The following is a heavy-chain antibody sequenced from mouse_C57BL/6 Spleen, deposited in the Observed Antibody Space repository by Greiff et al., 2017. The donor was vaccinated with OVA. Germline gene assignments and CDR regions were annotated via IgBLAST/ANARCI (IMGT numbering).Heavy chain of an antibody. CDR1: GFTFSDYG. Sequence: VQLQQSGGGLVKPGGSLKLSCAASGFTFSDYGMHWVRQAPEKGLEWVAYISSGSSTIYYADTVKGRFTISRDNAKNTLFLQMTSLRSEDTAMYYCARPDLAWFAYWGQGTLVTVSA. CDR2: ISSGSSTI. V-gene: IGHV5-17*01. J-gene: IGHJ3*01. CDR3: ARPDLAWFAY.